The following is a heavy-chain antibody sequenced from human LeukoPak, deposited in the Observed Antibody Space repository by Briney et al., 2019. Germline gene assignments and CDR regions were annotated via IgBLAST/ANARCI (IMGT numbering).Heavy chain of an antibody. J-gene: IGHJ4*02. V-gene: IGHV4-39*01. CDR2: IYYSGST. D-gene: IGHD1-26*01. CDR1: GCSISSSSYY. CDR3: ARRWSGSYHFDY. Sequence: AEPLTLTCTVSGCSISSSSYYWGRIRQPPGKGLEWIVSIYYSGSTYYNPSLKSRVTISVDTSKNQFSLKLSSVTAADTAVYYCARRWSGSYHFDYWGQGTLVTVSS.